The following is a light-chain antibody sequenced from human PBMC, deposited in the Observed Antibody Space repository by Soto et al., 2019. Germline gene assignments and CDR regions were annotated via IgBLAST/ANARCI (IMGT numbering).Light chain of an antibody. V-gene: IGKV3-20*01. Sequence: EIVLTQSPGTLSLSPGERATLSCRASQSVSSSYLAWYQQKPGQSPRLLIYGASSRATGIPDRFSGSGSGTDFTLTISSLEPDDFAVYYCQQYGSSLWPFGPGTKVDIK. J-gene: IGKJ3*01. CDR2: GAS. CDR3: QQYGSSLWP. CDR1: QSVSSSY.